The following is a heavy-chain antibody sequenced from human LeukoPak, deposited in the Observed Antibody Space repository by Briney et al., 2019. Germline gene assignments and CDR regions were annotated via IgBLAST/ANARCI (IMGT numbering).Heavy chain of an antibody. J-gene: IGHJ6*03. Sequence: SETLSLTCTVSGGSISSYYWSWIRQPAGKGLEWIGRIYTSGSTNYNPSLKSRVTMSVDTSKNQFSLKLSSVTAADTAVYYCAREGSGYDQGSYYYYYMDVWGKGTTVTVSS. D-gene: IGHD5-12*01. V-gene: IGHV4-4*07. CDR2: IYTSGST. CDR3: AREGSGYDQGSYYYYYMDV. CDR1: GGSISSYY.